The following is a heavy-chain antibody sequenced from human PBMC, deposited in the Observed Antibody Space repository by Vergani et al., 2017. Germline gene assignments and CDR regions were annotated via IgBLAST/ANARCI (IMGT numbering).Heavy chain of an antibody. Sequence: QVQLVQSGAEVKKPGSSVKVSCKASGGTFSSYAISWVRQAPGQGLEWMGRIIPIFGTANYAQKFQGRVTITADESTSTAYMELSSLRSEDTAVYYCARDQQKRKLRYFDWLSGNPDAFDIWGQGTMVTVSS. D-gene: IGHD3-9*01. CDR2: IIPIFGTA. CDR1: GGTFSSYA. J-gene: IGHJ3*02. CDR3: ARDQQKRKLRYFDWLSGNPDAFDI. V-gene: IGHV1-69*18.